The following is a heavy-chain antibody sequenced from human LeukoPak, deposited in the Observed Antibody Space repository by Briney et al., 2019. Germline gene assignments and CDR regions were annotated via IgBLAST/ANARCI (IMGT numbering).Heavy chain of an antibody. CDR2: IYPVDSET. J-gene: IGHJ4*02. V-gene: IGHV5-51*01. CDR3: ASDRSGWSGTFDY. CDR1: GYSFPTYW. Sequence: GESLKISWQGSGYSFPTYWIGWVRQMPGKGREWMGIIYPVDSETRYSPSFQGQVTISADKSISTAYLPWSRLKASDTAMYYCASDRSGWSGTFDYWGQGTLVTVSS. D-gene: IGHD6-19*01.